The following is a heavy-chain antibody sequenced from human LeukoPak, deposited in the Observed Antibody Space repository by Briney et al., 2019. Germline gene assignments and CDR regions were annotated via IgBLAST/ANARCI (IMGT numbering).Heavy chain of an antibody. CDR2: VSGGGDYT. D-gene: IGHD2-2*01. J-gene: IGHJ4*02. V-gene: IGHV3-23*01. CDR1: GFIFTSYA. Sequence: GGSLRLSCAASGFIFTSYAMTWVRQAPGKGLEWVSVVSGGGDYTYYADSVKGRFTISRDNSKNTVYLQMNSLRAEDSALYYCARYSGTSIWYPAYWGQGIQVTASS. CDR3: ARYSGTSIWYPAY.